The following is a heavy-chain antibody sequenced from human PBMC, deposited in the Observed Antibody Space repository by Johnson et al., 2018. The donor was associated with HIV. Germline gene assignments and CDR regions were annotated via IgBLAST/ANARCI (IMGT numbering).Heavy chain of an antibody. D-gene: IGHD3-10*01. CDR2: SNWHGGSK. Sequence: VQLVESGGGVVRPGGSLRLSCAASGFSFEGYGMNWVRQAPGKGLEWVSGSNWHGGSKGYADSVKGRLTISRDNSKNTVYLQMNSLRVEDTGVYHCARSRRWFRESDAFDIWGQGTVGTVSS. V-gene: IGHV3-20*01. CDR3: ARSRRWFRESDAFDI. CDR1: GFSFEGYG. J-gene: IGHJ3*02.